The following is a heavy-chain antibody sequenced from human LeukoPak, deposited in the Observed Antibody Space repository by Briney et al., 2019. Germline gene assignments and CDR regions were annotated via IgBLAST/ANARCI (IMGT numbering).Heavy chain of an antibody. J-gene: IGHJ3*02. Sequence: GGSLRLSCAASGFTFSSYAMHWVRQAPGKGLEYVSAISSNGGSTYYANSVKGRFTISRDNSKNTLYLQMNSLRAEDTAVYYCARDRHDAFDIWGQGTMVTVSS. CDR1: GFTFSSYA. V-gene: IGHV3-64*01. CDR3: ARDRHDAFDI. CDR2: ISSNGGST.